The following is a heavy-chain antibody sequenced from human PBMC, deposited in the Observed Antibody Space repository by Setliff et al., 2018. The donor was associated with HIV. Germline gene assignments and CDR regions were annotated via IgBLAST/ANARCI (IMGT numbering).Heavy chain of an antibody. J-gene: IGHJ4*02. V-gene: IGHV1-46*01. Sequence: ASVKVSCKASGYTFTSYYIHWVRQAPGQGLEWMGEINPSGGSTSYSEKFRGRATMTRDTSRSTVYMELSSLRFDDTAVYYCARVPILRYASPVGMWGQGTLVTVSS. CDR3: ARVPILRYASPVGM. CDR2: INPSGGST. D-gene: IGHD3-9*01. CDR1: GYTFTSYY.